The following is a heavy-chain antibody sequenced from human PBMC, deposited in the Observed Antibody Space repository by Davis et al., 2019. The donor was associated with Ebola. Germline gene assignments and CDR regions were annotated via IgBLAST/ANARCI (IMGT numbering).Heavy chain of an antibody. V-gene: IGHV3-49*03. J-gene: IGHJ4*02. Sequence: PGGSLRLSCTASGFTFGDYAMSWFRQAPGKGLEWVGLIRGSAYGGTIEYAASAKGRFTISRDDSKSIAYLQMNSLKSEDTAVYYCTRDGSGNTGYYYAYWGQGTLVTVSS. CDR3: TRDGSGNTGYYYAY. CDR2: IRGSAYGGTI. D-gene: IGHD3-22*01. CDR1: GFTFGDYA.